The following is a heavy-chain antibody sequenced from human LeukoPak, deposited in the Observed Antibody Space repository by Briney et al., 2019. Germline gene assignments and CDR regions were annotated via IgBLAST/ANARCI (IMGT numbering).Heavy chain of an antibody. CDR2: MNQDGSEK. V-gene: IGHV3-7*01. J-gene: IGHJ4*02. Sequence: GGSLRLSCAASGFTVSSNYMSWVRQAPGKGLEWVANMNQDGSEKYHVDSVKDRFTISRDNAKNSLYLQMNSLRAEDTAVYFCARSDSSSWYSLHDYWGQGTLVSVSS. CDR3: ARSDSSSWYSLHDY. CDR1: GFTVSSNY. D-gene: IGHD6-13*01.